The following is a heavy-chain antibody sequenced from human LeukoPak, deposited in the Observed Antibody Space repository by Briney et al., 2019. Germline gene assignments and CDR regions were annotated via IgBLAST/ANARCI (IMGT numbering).Heavy chain of an antibody. CDR2: IYSSGST. J-gene: IGHJ3*02. V-gene: IGHV4-59*01. CDR3: ARALLWFGEFDI. CDR1: GGSISNY. D-gene: IGHD3-10*01. Sequence: PSETLSLTCTVSGGSISNYWSWIRQPPGKGLEWIGYIYSSGSTNYNPSLKSRLTISVDASKNQFSLKLTSVTAADTAVYYCARALLWFGEFDIWGQGTMVTVSS.